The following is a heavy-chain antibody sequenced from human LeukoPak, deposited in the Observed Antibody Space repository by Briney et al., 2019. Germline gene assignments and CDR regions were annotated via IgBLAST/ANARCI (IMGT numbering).Heavy chain of an antibody. Sequence: GGSLRLSCAASASTFSRYWMTWVRQAPGKGREWVANIKEDGSENSYVESVKGRFTTSRENAKNSLYLQLNTLRAEDTAVYFCARQRYSDYWGQGTLVTVSS. V-gene: IGHV3-7*01. D-gene: IGHD1-1*01. CDR1: ASTFSRYW. CDR2: IKEDGSEN. CDR3: ARQRYSDY. J-gene: IGHJ4*02.